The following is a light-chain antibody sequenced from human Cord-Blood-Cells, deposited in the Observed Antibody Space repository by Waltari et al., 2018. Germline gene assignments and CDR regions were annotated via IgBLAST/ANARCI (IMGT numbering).Light chain of an antibody. Sequence: EIVLTQSPATLSLSPGERATLSCRASQSVSSYLAWYQQQPGQAPRLLIYDASNRATGIPARFSGSGSGTDFTLTISRLGPEDFAVYYCQQRSNWPPYTFGQGTKLEIK. CDR3: QQRSNWPPYT. CDR2: DAS. J-gene: IGKJ2*01. CDR1: QSVSSY. V-gene: IGKV3-11*01.